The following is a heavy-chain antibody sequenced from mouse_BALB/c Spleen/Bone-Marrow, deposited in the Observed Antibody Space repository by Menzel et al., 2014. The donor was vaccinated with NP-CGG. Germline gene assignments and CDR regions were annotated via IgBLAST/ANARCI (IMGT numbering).Heavy chain of an antibody. V-gene: IGHV1S137*01. J-gene: IGHJ2*01. D-gene: IGHD1-1*01. CDR3: XXXXGSSYFDY. CDR2: ISTYSGNT. CDR1: GYTFTDYA. Sequence: QVQLQQSGPELVRPGVSVKISCKGSGYTFTDYAMHWVKQSHAKSLEWIGVISTYSGNTNYNQKFKGKATMTVDKSSSTAYMELARLTSEDSAXXXXXXXXGSSYFDYWGQGTTLTVSS.